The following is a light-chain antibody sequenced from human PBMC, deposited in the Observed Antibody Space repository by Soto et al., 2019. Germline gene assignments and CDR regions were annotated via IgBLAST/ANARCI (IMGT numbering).Light chain of an antibody. J-gene: IGLJ2*01. Sequence: QSALTQPASVSGSPGQSITISCTGTSSDVGGYNYVSWYQQYPGKAPKVLIYDVSNRPSGVSNRFSGSKSGNTASLTISGLQGEDEADDYCCSYTTTSTRVVFGGGTQLTVL. CDR1: SSDVGGYNY. CDR3: CSYTTTSTRVV. CDR2: DVS. V-gene: IGLV2-14*03.